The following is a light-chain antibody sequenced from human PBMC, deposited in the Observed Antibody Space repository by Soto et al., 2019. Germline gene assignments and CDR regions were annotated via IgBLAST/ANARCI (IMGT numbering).Light chain of an antibody. CDR1: QSVNSF. Sequence: EIVLTQSPGTLSLSPGERAXXXXXASQSVNSFLAWFQQKPGQAPRLLIYGASNRATGIPDRFSGSGSETDFTLTITRLEPEDFALYYCHHYVGSPWTFGQGXKV. J-gene: IGKJ1*01. V-gene: IGKV3-20*01. CDR3: HHYVGSPWT. CDR2: GAS.